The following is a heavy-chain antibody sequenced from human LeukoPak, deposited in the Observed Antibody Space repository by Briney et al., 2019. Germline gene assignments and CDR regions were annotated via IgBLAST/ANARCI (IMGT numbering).Heavy chain of an antibody. V-gene: IGHV3-23*01. CDR2: ISGSGGST. Sequence: PGGSLRLSCAASGFTFSSYAMSWVRQAPGKGLEWVSAISGSGGSTYYADSVKGRFTISRDNSKNTLYLQMNSLRAEDTAVYYCAKAPYCGGDCCNFDSWGQGTLVTVSS. D-gene: IGHD2-21*02. J-gene: IGHJ4*02. CDR1: GFTFSSYA. CDR3: AKAPYCGGDCCNFDS.